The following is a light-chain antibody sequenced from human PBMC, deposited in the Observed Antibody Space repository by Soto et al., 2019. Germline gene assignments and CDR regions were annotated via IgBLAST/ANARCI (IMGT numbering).Light chain of an antibody. CDR1: SSNIGSNT. Sequence: QSVLTQPPSASGTPGQRVTISCSGSSSNIGSNTVNWYQQLPGTAPKLLIYSNNQRPSGVPDRFSGSKSGTSASLAISGLQSEDEADYYCAAWDDSLNGRYVFGTGTKDTDL. CDR2: SNN. J-gene: IGLJ1*01. V-gene: IGLV1-44*01. CDR3: AAWDDSLNGRYV.